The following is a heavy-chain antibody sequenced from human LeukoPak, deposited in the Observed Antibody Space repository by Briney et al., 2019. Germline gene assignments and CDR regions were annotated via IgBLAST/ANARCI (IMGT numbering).Heavy chain of an antibody. CDR3: ARVSDYSSSWYYFDY. D-gene: IGHD6-13*01. V-gene: IGHV4-31*03. CDR2: IYYSGST. Sequence: SQTLSLTCTVSGGSISSGGYSWSWLRQHPGKGLEWIGYIYYSGSTYYNPSLKSRVTISVDTSKNQFSLKLSSVTAADTAVYYCARVSDYSSSWYYFDYWGQGTLVTVSS. J-gene: IGHJ4*02. CDR1: GGSISSGGYS.